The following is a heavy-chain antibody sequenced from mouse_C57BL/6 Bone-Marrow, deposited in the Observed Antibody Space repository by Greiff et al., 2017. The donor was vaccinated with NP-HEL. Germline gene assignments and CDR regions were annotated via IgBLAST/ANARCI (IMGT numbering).Heavy chain of an antibody. CDR2: INPSSGYT. Sequence: QVQLQQSGAELAKPGASVTLSCKASGYTFTSYWMHWVKQRPGQGLEWIGYINPSSGYTKYNQKFKDKATLTADKSSSTAYMQLSSLTYEDSAVYYCAPNYYGSSLPFDYWGQGTTLTVSS. CDR1: GYTFTSYW. D-gene: IGHD1-1*01. CDR3: APNYYGSSLPFDY. J-gene: IGHJ2*01. V-gene: IGHV1-7*01.